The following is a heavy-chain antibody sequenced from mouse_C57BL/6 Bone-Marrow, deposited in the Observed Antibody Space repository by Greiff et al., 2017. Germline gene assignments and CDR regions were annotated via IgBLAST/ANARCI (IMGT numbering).Heavy chain of an antibody. Sequence: EVQLQQSGPELVKPGASVKISCKASGYTFTDYYMNWVKQSHGKSLEWIGDINPNNGGTSYNQKFKGKATLTVDKSSSTAYMELRSLTSEDSAVYYCARRWLRDYWGQGTTLTVSS. CDR1: GYTFTDYY. D-gene: IGHD2-2*01. J-gene: IGHJ2*01. CDR3: ARRWLRDY. V-gene: IGHV1-26*01. CDR2: INPNNGGT.